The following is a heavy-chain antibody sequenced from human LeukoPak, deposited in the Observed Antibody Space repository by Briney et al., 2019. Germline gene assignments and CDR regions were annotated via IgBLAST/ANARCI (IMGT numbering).Heavy chain of an antibody. Sequence: ASVKVSCKASGYTFTNYGTTWVRQAPGQGLEWMGWISTNHGNTNYAQKIQGRVTMTTDTSTSTAYMELRNLRSDDTAMYYCARDQIRQGLPGYWGQGTLVTVSS. V-gene: IGHV1-18*01. D-gene: IGHD6-19*01. J-gene: IGHJ4*02. CDR3: ARDQIRQGLPGY. CDR1: GYTFTNYG. CDR2: ISTNHGNT.